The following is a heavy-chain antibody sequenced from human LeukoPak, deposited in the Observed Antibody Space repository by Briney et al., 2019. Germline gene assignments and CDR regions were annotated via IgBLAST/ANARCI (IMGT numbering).Heavy chain of an antibody. Sequence: AASVKVSCKASGYTFTRYTITWVRQAPGQGPEWMGRISTYNGNTNYAQNLQGRVTMTTDTSTSTAYMELRSLRSDDTAVYYCARQGPYNFWSGYYIFDYWGQGTLFTVSS. V-gene: IGHV1-18*01. CDR2: ISTYNGNT. J-gene: IGHJ4*02. CDR3: ARQGPYNFWSGYYIFDY. CDR1: GYTFTRYT. D-gene: IGHD3-3*01.